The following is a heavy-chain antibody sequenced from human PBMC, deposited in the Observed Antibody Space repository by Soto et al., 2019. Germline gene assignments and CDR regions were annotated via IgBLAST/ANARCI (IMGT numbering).Heavy chain of an antibody. D-gene: IGHD3-22*01. Sequence: QLQLQESGPGLVKPSETLSLTCTVSGGSFSSSTYYWGWIRQPPGKGLEWIGSMYSGGNTYYNTSLKSRVTVSVDTSKNHFSLKLTSVTAADTAMYYCARQPYDSTGYYYGAWGQGTLVTVSS. CDR3: ARQPYDSTGYYYGA. V-gene: IGHV4-39*01. CDR2: MYSGGNT. CDR1: GGSFSSSTYY. J-gene: IGHJ5*02.